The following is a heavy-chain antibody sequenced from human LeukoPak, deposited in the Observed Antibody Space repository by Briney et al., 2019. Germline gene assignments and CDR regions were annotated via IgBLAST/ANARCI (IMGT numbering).Heavy chain of an antibody. CDR2: ISSSSSYI. CDR3: ATGDYGAFDI. D-gene: IGHD4-17*01. V-gene: IGHV3-21*01. CDR1: GFTFRKHV. J-gene: IGHJ3*02. Sequence: GGSLRLSCTTSGFTFRKHVMTWVRQAPGKGLEWVSSISSSSSYIYYADSVKGRFTISRDNAKNSLYLQMNSLRAEDTAVYYCATGDYGAFDIWGQGTMVTVSS.